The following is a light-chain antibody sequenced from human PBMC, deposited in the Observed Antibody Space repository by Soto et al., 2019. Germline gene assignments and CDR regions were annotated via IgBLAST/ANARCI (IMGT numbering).Light chain of an antibody. J-gene: IGLJ2*01. V-gene: IGLV2-11*01. CDR3: CSYAGSYTVV. CDR2: DVS. CDR1: SSDVGVYNY. Sequence: QSALTQPRSVSGSPGQSVTISCTGTSSDVGVYNYVSWYQQHPGKAPKLMIYDVSKRPSGVPDRFSGSKSGNTASLTISGLQVEDEADYYCCSYAGSYTVVFGGGTKLTVL.